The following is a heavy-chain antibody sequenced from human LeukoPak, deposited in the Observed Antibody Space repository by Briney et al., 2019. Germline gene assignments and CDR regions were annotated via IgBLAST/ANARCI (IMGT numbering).Heavy chain of an antibody. CDR3: ATRSSMIP. Sequence: QPGGSLRLSCAASGFTFNIYAMTWVRQAPGKGLEWVSSISNSGAHTYYADSVKGRFTISRDNSKNTLYLQMNSLRDEDTAVYFCATRSSMIPWGQGTLVTVSS. CDR1: GFTFNIYA. CDR2: ISNSGAHT. J-gene: IGHJ5*02. V-gene: IGHV3-23*01. D-gene: IGHD3-22*01.